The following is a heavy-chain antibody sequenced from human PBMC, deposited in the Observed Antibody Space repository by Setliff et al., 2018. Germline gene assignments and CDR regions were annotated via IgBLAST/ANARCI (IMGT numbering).Heavy chain of an antibody. CDR2: INIDGRSI. CDR3: ARDLVGATADF. CDR1: GFTFSIYW. D-gene: IGHD1-26*01. Sequence: GESLKISCAASGFTFSIYWMHWVRQVPGKGLEWVSRINIDGRSINYADSVRGRFTISRDNAKNTVYLQMNSLRGDDTAVYHCARDLVGATADFWGRGTLVTSPQ. V-gene: IGHV3-74*01. J-gene: IGHJ4*02.